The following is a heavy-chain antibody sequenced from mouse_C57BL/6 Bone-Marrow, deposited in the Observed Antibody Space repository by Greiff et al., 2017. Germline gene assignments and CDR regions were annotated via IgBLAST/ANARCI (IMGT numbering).Heavy chain of an antibody. CDR2: ISSGGSYT. J-gene: IGHJ2*01. V-gene: IGHV5-6*01. CDR3: ARQGYYGPDY. D-gene: IGHD1-2*01. CDR1: GFTFSSYG. Sequence: EVQLVESGGDLVKPGGSLKLSCAASGFTFSSYGMSWVRQTPDKRLEWVATISSGGSYTYYPDSVKGRFTISRDNAKNTLYLQMSSLKSEDTAMYYCARQGYYGPDYWGQGTTLTVSS.